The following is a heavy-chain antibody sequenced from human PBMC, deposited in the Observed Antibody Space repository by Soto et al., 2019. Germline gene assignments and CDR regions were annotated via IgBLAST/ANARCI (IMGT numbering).Heavy chain of an antibody. CDR2: ISNSGIT. V-gene: IGHV4-31*03. J-gene: IGHJ4*02. Sequence: KPSETLSLTCTVSGGSISTGGYYWSWIRQHPGKGLEWIGYISNSGITYYNPSLKGRLTISVDTSGNQFSLKLSSVTAADTAVYYCARGTREASTDYFDYWGQGTLVTVSS. CDR1: GGSISTGGYY. CDR3: ARGTREASTDYFDY.